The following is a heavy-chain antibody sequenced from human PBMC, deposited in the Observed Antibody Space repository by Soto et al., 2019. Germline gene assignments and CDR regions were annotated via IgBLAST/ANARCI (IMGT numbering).Heavy chain of an antibody. CDR1: GFTFSSYG. Sequence: QVQLVESGGGVVQPGRSLRLSCAASGFTFSSYGMHWVRQAPGKGLEWVAVISYDGSNKYYADSVKGRFTISRDNSKNTLYPQMNSLRAEDTAVYYCAGSYFDYWGQGTLVTVSS. CDR3: AGSYFDY. D-gene: IGHD1-26*01. V-gene: IGHV3-30*03. J-gene: IGHJ4*02. CDR2: ISYDGSNK.